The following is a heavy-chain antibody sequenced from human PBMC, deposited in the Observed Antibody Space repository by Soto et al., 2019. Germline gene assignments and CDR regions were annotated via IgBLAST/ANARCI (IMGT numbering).Heavy chain of an antibody. V-gene: IGHV5-51*01. CDR1: GYSFTSYW. CDR2: IYPGDSDT. Sequence: GESLKISCKGSGYSFTSYWIGWVRQMPGKGLEWMGIIYPGDSDTRYSPSFQGQVTISADKAISTAYLQWSSLKASDTAMDYCARRGYCSSTSCYYYYYGMDVWGQGTTVTVSS. D-gene: IGHD2-2*01. J-gene: IGHJ6*02. CDR3: ARRGYCSSTSCYYYYYGMDV.